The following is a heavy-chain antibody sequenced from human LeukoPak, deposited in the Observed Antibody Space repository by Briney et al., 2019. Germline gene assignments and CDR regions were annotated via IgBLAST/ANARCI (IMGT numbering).Heavy chain of an antibody. V-gene: IGHV3-23*01. CDR2: ISGSGYYS. CDR3: AKGGPTGSNYFDF. CDR1: ELTFDNYA. D-gene: IGHD1-26*01. Sequence: GGSLRLSCAASELTFDNYAMSWVRQAPGKGLEWVSVISGSGYYSYYADSVKGRFTVSRDNSKTTLYLQMNSLRADDTAVYYCAKGGPTGSNYFDFWGQGTLVTVSS. J-gene: IGHJ4*02.